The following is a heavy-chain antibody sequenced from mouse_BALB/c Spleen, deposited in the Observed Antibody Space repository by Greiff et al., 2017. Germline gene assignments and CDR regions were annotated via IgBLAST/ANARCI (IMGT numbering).Heavy chain of an antibody. Sequence: EVKLVESGGGLVQPGGSRKLSCAASGFTFSDYGMAWVRQAPGKGPEWVAFISNLAYSIYYADTVTGRFTISRENAKNTLYLEMSSLRSEDTAMYYCARRADWYFDVWGAGTTVTVSS. J-gene: IGHJ1*01. CDR1: GFTFSDYG. CDR3: ARRADWYFDV. D-gene: IGHD3-3*01. V-gene: IGHV5-15*02. CDR2: ISNLAYSI.